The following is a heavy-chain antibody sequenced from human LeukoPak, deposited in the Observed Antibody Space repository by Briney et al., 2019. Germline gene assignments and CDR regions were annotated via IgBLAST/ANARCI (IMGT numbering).Heavy chain of an antibody. CDR3: TTDDYVWGSYPFDY. V-gene: IGHV3-15*01. D-gene: IGHD3-16*01. J-gene: IGHJ4*02. CDR1: GFTFSNAW. Sequence: GGSLRLSCAASGFTFSNAWMSWVRQAPGKGLEWVGRIKSKTDGGTTDYAAPVKGRFTISRDDSKNTLYLQMNSLKTEDTAVYYCTTDDYVWGSYPFDYWGQGTLVTVSS. CDR2: IKSKTDGGTT.